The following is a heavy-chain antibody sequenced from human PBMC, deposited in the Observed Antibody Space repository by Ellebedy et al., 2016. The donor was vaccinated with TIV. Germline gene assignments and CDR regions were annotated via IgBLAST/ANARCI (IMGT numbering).Heavy chain of an antibody. CDR2: FSQSGSA. Sequence: MPGGSLRLSCTVSGDSISSSVYYWGWIRQPPGKGLEWIGGFSQSGSAYYNPSLKSRVTMSLDTSKSQVSLKLSSVTAADTAVYYCARGFLSKWLDPWGRGTLVTVSS. J-gene: IGHJ5*02. CDR1: GDSISSSVYY. CDR3: ARGFLSKWLDP. V-gene: IGHV4-39*07.